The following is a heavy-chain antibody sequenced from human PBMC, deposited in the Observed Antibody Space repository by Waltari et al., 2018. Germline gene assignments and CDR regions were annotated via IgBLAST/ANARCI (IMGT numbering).Heavy chain of an antibody. D-gene: IGHD3-3*01. CDR3: ATFGSEWNLGY. J-gene: IGHJ4*02. CDR1: GFTFSSYW. CDR2: ISSDGSYT. V-gene: IGHV3-74*01. Sequence: EVQLVESGGGLVQPGGSLRLSCAASGFTFSSYWMHWVRQAPGKGLVWVSRISSDGSYTGYADSVRGRFAMSRDNAKDTLFLQMDSLRAEDTAVYYCATFGSEWNLGYWGRGTLVTVSS.